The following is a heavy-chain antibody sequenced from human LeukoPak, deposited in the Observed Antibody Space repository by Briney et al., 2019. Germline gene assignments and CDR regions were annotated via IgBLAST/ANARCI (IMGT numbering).Heavy chain of an antibody. CDR1: GFTFTSYA. CDR2: ISSSSRDK. D-gene: IGHD3-22*01. CDR3: ARDSDSSGHYYMDYFDY. V-gene: IGHV3-21*01. Sequence: GGSLRLSCAASGFTFTSYAMNWVRQAPGKGLEWVSSISSSSRDKNYADSVKGRFTISRDNAWNSLYLQMNSLRAEDTAVYYCARDSDSSGHYYMDYFDYWGQGALVTVSS. J-gene: IGHJ4*02.